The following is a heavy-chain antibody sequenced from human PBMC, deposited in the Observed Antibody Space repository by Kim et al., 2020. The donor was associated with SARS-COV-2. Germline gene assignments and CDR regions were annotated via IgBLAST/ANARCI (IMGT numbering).Heavy chain of an antibody. CDR3: ARTGKGLWFGELPFDY. CDR1: GYTFSTYA. Sequence: ASVKVSCKASGYTFSTYAMHWVRQAPGQRLEWMGCINAGNGNTKYSQKFQGRVTITRDTSVSTAYMELSSLISEDTAVYYCARTGKGLWFGELPFDYWGQGTLVTVSS. D-gene: IGHD3-10*01. CDR2: INAGNGNT. J-gene: IGHJ4*02. V-gene: IGHV1-3*01.